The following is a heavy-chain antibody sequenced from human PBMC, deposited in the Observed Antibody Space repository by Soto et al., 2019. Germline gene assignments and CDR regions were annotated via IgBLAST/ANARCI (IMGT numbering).Heavy chain of an antibody. V-gene: IGHV3-33*01. J-gene: IGHJ6*03. CDR2: IWYDGSNE. CDR1: GFTFSNNG. CDR3: ARDGGRGYAYYMDV. D-gene: IGHD3-16*01. Sequence: QVQLVESGGGVVQPVRSLRLSCASSGFTFSNNGMHWVRQAPGKGLEWVAVIWYDGSNEYYADSLKGRFTISRDNSKNTLYLQMNSLRVEDTAVYYCARDGGRGYAYYMDVWGKGATVTVSS.